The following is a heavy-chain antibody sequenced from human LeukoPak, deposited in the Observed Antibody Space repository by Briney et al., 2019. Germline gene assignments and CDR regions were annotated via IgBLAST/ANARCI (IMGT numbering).Heavy chain of an antibody. Sequence: ASVKLSCKVSGSTLTELSMHWVRQAPGQGLEWRGGFDPEDGETIYAQKFKGRVTMTEDTSTDTAYMELSSLRSEDTAVYYCATAGYDYVWGSYRYTLGFDYWGQGTLVTVSS. J-gene: IGHJ4*02. D-gene: IGHD3-16*02. CDR1: GSTLTELS. CDR2: FDPEDGET. V-gene: IGHV1-24*01. CDR3: ATAGYDYVWGSYRYTLGFDY.